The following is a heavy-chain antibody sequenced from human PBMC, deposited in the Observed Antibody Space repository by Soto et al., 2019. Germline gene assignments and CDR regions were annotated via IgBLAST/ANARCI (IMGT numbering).Heavy chain of an antibody. CDR2: IIPIFGTA. CDR1: GGTFSSYA. D-gene: IGHD6-6*01. Sequence: SVKVSCKASGGTFSSYAISWVRQAPGQGLEWMGGIIPIFGTANYAQKFQGRVTITADESTSTAYMELSSLRSEDTAVYYCARAAARSSPPSSNHYYYCGMDVSGQRTTVTLSS. CDR3: ARAAARSSPPSSNHYYYCGMDV. J-gene: IGHJ6*02. V-gene: IGHV1-69*13.